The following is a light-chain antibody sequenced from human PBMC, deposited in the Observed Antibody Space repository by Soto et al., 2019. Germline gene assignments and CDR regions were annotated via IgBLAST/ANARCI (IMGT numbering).Light chain of an antibody. CDR3: QTWGTGIGV. CDR1: SGHSSYA. CDR2: LNSDGSH. Sequence: QPVLTQLPSASASLGASVKLTCTLSSGHSSYAIAWHQQQPEKGPRCLMKLNSDGSHSKGDGIPDRFSGSSSGAERYLTTSSLQSEDEADYFCQTWGTGIGVFGTGTKVTV. J-gene: IGLJ1*01. V-gene: IGLV4-69*01.